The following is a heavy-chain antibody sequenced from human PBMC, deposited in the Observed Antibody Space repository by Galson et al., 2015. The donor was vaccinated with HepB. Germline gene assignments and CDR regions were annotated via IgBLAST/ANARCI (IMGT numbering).Heavy chain of an antibody. Sequence: SLRLSCAASGFTFSSYWMSWVRQAPGKGLEWVANIKQDGSEKYYVDSVKGRFTISRDNAKNSLYLQMNSLRAEDTAVYYCARDSSSWYGVVYYFDYWGQGTLVTVSS. CDR3: ARDSSSWYGVVYYFDY. J-gene: IGHJ4*02. CDR1: GFTFSSYW. D-gene: IGHD6-13*01. V-gene: IGHV3-7*03. CDR2: IKQDGSEK.